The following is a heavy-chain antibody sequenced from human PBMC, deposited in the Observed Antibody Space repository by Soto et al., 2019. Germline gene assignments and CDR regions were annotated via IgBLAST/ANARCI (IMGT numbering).Heavy chain of an antibody. CDR2: IYYSGST. CDR3: ARGPRIEQPLVFFSGFSR. J-gene: IGHJ4*02. D-gene: IGHD6-13*01. CDR1: GGSIGSGDYY. V-gene: IGHV4-30-4*01. Sequence: PSGTLSLPSTVSGGSIGSGDYYWSLIRQPPGKGLEWIGYIYYSGSTYYNPSLKSRVTISVDTSKNQFSLKLSSVTAADTAVYYCARGPRIEQPLVFFSGFSRWGQGTLVT.